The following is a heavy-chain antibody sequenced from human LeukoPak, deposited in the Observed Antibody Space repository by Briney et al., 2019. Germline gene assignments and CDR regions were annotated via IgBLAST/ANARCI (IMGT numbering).Heavy chain of an antibody. V-gene: IGHV1-69*06. Sequence: SVKVSCKASGGTFSSFAISWLRQAPGQGLEWMGGIIPTFVTANYAQKFQGRVTITADKSTSTAYMELSSLRSEDTAVYYCARIRDIVVVPAAFWRTQENWFDPWGQGTLVTVSS. J-gene: IGHJ5*02. CDR2: IIPTFVTA. D-gene: IGHD2-2*01. CDR1: GGTFSSFA. CDR3: ARIRDIVVVPAAFWRTQENWFDP.